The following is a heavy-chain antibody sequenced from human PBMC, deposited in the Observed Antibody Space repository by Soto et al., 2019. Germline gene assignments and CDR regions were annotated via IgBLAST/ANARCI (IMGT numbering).Heavy chain of an antibody. J-gene: IGHJ5*02. V-gene: IGHV3-23*01. D-gene: IGHD2-15*01. CDR3: AKLDCSGGSCYDWFDP. Sequence: VGSLRLSCAASGFTFSSYAMSWVRQAPGKGLEWVSAISGSGGSTYYADSVKGRFTISRDNSKNTLYLQMNSLRAEDTAVYYCAKLDCSGGSCYDWFDPWGQGTLVTVSX. CDR2: ISGSGGST. CDR1: GFTFSSYA.